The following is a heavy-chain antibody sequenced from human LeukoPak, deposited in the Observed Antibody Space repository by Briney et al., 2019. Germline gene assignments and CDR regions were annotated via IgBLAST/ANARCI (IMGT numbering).Heavy chain of an antibody. V-gene: IGHV3-9*03. CDR3: AKSYYFGGVTDGLFDY. CDR2: ISWNSGSI. CDR1: GFTFDDYA. Sequence: HPGGSLRLSCAASGFTFDDYAMHWVRQAPGKGLEWVSGISWNSGSIGYADSVKGRFTISRDNAKNSLYLQMNSLRAEDMALYYCAKSYYFGGVTDGLFDYWGQGTLVTVSS. D-gene: IGHD3-3*01. J-gene: IGHJ4*02.